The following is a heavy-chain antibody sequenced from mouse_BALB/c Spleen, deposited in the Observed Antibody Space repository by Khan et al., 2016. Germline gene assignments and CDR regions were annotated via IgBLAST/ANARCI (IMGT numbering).Heavy chain of an antibody. J-gene: IGHJ1*01. V-gene: IGHV7-3*02. CDR2: IRNKANGYTT. D-gene: IGHD2-1*01. Sequence: EVELVESGGGLVQPGGSLRLSCATSGFTFTDYYMSWVRQPPGKALEWLGFIRNKANGYTTEYSASVKGRFTISRDNSQSILYLQLNTLRAEDSATYYCAREGGKSPYWYFDVWGAGTTVTVSS. CDR1: GFTFTDYY. CDR3: AREGGKSPYWYFDV.